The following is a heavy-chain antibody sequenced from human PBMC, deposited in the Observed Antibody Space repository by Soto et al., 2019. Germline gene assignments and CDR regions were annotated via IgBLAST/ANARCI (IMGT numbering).Heavy chain of an antibody. J-gene: IGHJ4*02. CDR2: ISGSGGST. CDR1: VFTLSNYA. D-gene: IGHD6-13*01. Sequence: PGGSMRLSCAASVFTLSNYAVTWVRQAPGKGLEWVSTISGSGGSTYYADSVKGRFTISRDNSKNTLYLQMNSLRAEDTAVYYCAKDQGSSWYEIDYWGQGTLVTVSS. CDR3: AKDQGSSWYEIDY. V-gene: IGHV3-23*01.